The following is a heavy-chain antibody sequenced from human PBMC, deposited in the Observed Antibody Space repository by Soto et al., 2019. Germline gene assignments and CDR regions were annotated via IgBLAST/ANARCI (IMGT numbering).Heavy chain of an antibody. J-gene: IGHJ3*02. Sequence: SETLSLTCTVSGGSISSGDYYWSWIRQPPGKGLEWIGYIYYSGSTYYNPSLKSRVTISVDTSKNQFSLKLSSVTAADTAVYYCHVFGGVLPSRPDAFDIWGQGTMVTVSS. CDR1: GGSISSGDYY. CDR3: HVFGGVLPSRPDAFDI. V-gene: IGHV4-30-4*03. D-gene: IGHD3-16*01. CDR2: IYYSGST.